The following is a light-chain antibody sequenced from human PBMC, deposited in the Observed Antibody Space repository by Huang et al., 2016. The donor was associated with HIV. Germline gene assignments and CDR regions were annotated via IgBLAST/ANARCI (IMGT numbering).Light chain of an antibody. V-gene: IGKV1-33*01. Sequence: DIQMTQSPSSLSASVGDRVTVTCQASQDISNYLNWYQQKPGKAPKRLIYEASNLETGVPSRFSGSGSGTDFTFTISSLQPEDIATYYCQQYDNLPRTFGGGTKVEIK. CDR3: QQYDNLPRT. CDR2: EAS. J-gene: IGKJ4*01. CDR1: QDISNY.